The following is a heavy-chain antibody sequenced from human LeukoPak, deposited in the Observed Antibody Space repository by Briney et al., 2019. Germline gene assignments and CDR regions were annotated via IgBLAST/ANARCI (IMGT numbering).Heavy chain of an antibody. V-gene: IGHV3-23*01. D-gene: IGHD6-19*01. Sequence: GGSLRLSCAASGFTFSSYGMSWVRQAPGKGLEWVSAISGSGGNTYYADSVKGRFTISRDNSKNTLYLRMNSLRAEDTAVYYCVKSGSSRMDVWGKGTTVTVSS. CDR2: ISGSGGNT. CDR3: VKSGSSRMDV. CDR1: GFTFSSYG. J-gene: IGHJ6*04.